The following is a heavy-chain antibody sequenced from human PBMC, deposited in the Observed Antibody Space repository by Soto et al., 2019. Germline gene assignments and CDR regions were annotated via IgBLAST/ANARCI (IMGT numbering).Heavy chain of an antibody. V-gene: IGHV3-23*01. CDR2: ISGGGGST. J-gene: IGHJ5*01. CDR3: AKGFIVVVTVIRPDYAFDA. CDR1: GFTFGNYG. D-gene: IGHD2-21*02. Sequence: PGGSLRLSCAVSGFTFGNYGMNWVRQAPGKGLEWVSGISGGGGSTYYADSVKGRFTISRDPSKNTIFLEMNSLRAEDTAVYYCAKGFIVVVTVIRPDYAFDAWGQGTLVTVSS.